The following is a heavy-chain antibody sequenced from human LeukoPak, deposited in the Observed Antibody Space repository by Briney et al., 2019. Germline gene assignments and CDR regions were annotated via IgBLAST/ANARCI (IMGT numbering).Heavy chain of an antibody. D-gene: IGHD3-10*01. CDR2: INPNSGGT. CDR1: GYTFTGYY. CDR3: AAHRYYYGSGSYSSGY. J-gene: IGHJ4*02. Sequence: GASVKVSCKASGYTFTGYYMHWVRQAPGQGLEWMGRINPNSGGTNYAQKFQGRVTMTRDTSISTAYTELSRLRSDDTAVYYCAAHRYYYGSGSYSSGYWGQGTLVTVSS. V-gene: IGHV1-2*06.